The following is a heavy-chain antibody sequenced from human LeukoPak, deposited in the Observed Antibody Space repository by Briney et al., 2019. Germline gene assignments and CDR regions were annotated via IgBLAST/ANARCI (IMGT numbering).Heavy chain of an antibody. V-gene: IGHV4-39*01. Sequence: PSETLSLTCTVCGGSISSSSYYWGRIRQPPGKGLEWIGSIYYSGSTYYNPSLKSRVTISVDTSKNRFSLNLSSVTAADTAVYYCARTDCSSTSCQTADWGQGTLVTASS. CDR1: GGSISSSSYY. D-gene: IGHD2-2*01. J-gene: IGHJ4*02. CDR2: IYYSGST. CDR3: ARTDCSSTSCQTAD.